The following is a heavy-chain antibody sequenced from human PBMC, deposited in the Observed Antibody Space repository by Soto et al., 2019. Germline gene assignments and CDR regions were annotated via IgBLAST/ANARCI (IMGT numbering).Heavy chain of an antibody. CDR2: INPNSGGT. V-gene: IGHV1-2*02. CDR1: GYTFTDYY. D-gene: IGHD4-17*01. CDR3: VRAVSTLLYYFDC. J-gene: IGHJ4*02. Sequence: ASVKVSCKAYGYTFTDYYMHWVRQAPGQGLEWMGWINPNSGGTNYAQKFQGRVTMTRDTSISTAYMEVSRLRSDDTAVYYCVRAVSTLLYYFDCWGQGTLVTVSS.